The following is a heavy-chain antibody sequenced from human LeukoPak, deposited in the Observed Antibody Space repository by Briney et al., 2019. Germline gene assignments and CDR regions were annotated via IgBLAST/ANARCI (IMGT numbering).Heavy chain of an antibody. CDR3: ASAPGHYYDSSGYSPLGL. CDR1: GGSISSYY. J-gene: IGHJ4*02. V-gene: IGHV4-59*01. Sequence: SETLSLTCTVSGGSISSYYWSWIRQPPGKGLEWIGYIYYSGSTNYNPSLKSRVTISVDTSKNQFSLKLSSVTAADTAVYYCASAPGHYYDSSGYSPLGLWGQGTLVTVSS. D-gene: IGHD3-22*01. CDR2: IYYSGST.